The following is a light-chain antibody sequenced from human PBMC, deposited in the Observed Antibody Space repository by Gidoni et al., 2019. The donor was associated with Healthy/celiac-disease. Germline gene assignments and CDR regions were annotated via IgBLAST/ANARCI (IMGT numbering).Light chain of an antibody. CDR1: QDISNY. J-gene: IGKJ2*01. CDR3: QQYDNLPPYT. V-gene: IGKV1-33*01. CDR2: DAS. Sequence: DIQMTQSPSSLSASVGDRVTITCQASQDISNYLNWYQQKTGKAPKLLIYDASNLETGVPSRFSGSGSGTDFTFTISSLQPEDIATYYCQQYDNLPPYTFXQXTKLXIK.